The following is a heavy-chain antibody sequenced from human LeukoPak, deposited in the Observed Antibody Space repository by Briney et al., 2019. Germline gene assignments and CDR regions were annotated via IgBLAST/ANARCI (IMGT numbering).Heavy chain of an antibody. CDR2: IIPILGIA. CDR1: GGTFSSYA. Sequence: SVKVSCKASGGTFSSYAISWVRQAPGQGLEWMGRIIPILGIANYAQKFQGRVTITADKSTSTAYMELSSLRSEDTAVYYCARTLQGGSGWYFAGGYFDYWGQGTLVTVSS. V-gene: IGHV1-69*04. D-gene: IGHD6-19*01. J-gene: IGHJ4*02. CDR3: ARTLQGGSGWYFAGGYFDY.